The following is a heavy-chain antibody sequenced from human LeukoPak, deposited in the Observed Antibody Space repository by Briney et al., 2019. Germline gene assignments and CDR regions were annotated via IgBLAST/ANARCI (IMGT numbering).Heavy chain of an antibody. V-gene: IGHV3-48*03. D-gene: IGHD5-12*01. J-gene: IGHJ6*03. CDR2: ISNTGDII. CDR3: AKGGGYEAQYYYYYLDV. CDR1: GFTFSNYE. Sequence: QPGGSLRLSCAASGFTFSNYEMNWVRQAPGEGLEWISHISNTGDIIHYADSVEGRFTISRDNAKKSLYLQMNSLRAEDTAVYYCAKGGGYEAQYYYYYLDVWGKGTTVTISS.